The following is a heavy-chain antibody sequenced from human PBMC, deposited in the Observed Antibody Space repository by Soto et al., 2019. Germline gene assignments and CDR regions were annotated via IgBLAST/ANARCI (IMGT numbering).Heavy chain of an antibody. CDR2: ITADNANT. CDR3: ARDTEGATPATLDS. Sequence: QVQLVQSGAEVKKPGASVKVSCKASGYTFSSYGMSWVRQAPGQGLEWMGRITADNANTNYAQKFQGRVTMTSDTSTGTAYMELSSLRSDDTAIYYCARDTEGATPATLDSWGQGTLVTVSS. J-gene: IGHJ4*02. D-gene: IGHD2-15*01. CDR1: GYTFSSYG. V-gene: IGHV1-18*01.